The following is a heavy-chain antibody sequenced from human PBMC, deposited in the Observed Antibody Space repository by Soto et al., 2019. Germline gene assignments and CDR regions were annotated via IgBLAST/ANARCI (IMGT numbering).Heavy chain of an antibody. D-gene: IGHD1-20*01. CDR2: ISGSGGST. CDR3: AGNARGNNWFLLLDY. V-gene: IGHV3-23*01. Sequence: GGSLRLSCAASGFTFSSYAMSWVRQAPGKGLEWVSAISGSGGSTYYADSVKGRFTISSDNSKNTLYLQMNSLRAEDTAVYYCAGNARGNNWFLLLDYWGQGTLVTVSS. J-gene: IGHJ4*02. CDR1: GFTFSSYA.